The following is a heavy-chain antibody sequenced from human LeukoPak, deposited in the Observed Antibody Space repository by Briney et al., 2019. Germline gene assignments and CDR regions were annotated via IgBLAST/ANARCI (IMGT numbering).Heavy chain of an antibody. CDR3: ARDFSSGSYYGDYYFDY. CDR1: GFTFDDYA. CDR2: INWNGGST. J-gene: IGHJ4*02. Sequence: GGSLRLSCAASGFTFDDYAMSWVRQAPGKGLEWVSGINWNGGSTGYADSVKGRFTISRDNAKNSLYLQMNSLRAEDTAVYYCARDFSSGSYYGDYYFDYWGQGTLVTVSS. V-gene: IGHV3-20*04. D-gene: IGHD1-26*01.